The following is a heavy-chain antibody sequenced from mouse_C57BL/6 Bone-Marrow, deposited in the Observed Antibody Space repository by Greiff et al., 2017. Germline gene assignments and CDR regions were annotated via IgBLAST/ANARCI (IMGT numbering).Heavy chain of an antibody. CDR3: AIITTVVAPYAMDY. J-gene: IGHJ4*01. V-gene: IGHV2-2*01. Sequence: VKLMESGPGLVQPSQSLSITCTVSGFSLTSYGVHWVRQSPGKGLEWLGVIWSGGSTDYNAAFISRLSISKDNSKSQVFFKMNSLQADDTAIYYCAIITTVVAPYAMDYWGQGTSVTVSS. D-gene: IGHD1-1*01. CDR1: GFSLTSYG. CDR2: IWSGGST.